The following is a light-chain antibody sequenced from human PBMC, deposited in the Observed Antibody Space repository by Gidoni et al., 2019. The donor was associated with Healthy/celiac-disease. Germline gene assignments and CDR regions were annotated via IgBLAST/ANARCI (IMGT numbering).Light chain of an antibody. V-gene: IGKV3-11*01. J-gene: IGKJ2*01. CDR1: QIVSSY. Sequence: EIVLTQSPATLSLSPGERATLSCRASQIVSSYLAWYQQKPGQAPRLLIYDASNRATGIPARFSGSVSGTDFTLTISSLEPEDFAVYYCQQRSNWPPYTFGQGTKLEIK. CDR3: QQRSNWPPYT. CDR2: DAS.